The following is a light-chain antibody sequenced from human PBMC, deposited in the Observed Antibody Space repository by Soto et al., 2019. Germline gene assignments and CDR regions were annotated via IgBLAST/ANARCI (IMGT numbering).Light chain of an antibody. CDR1: SSDVGGYNY. Sequence: QSALTQPASVSGSPGQSITISCTGTSSDVGGYNYVSWYQQHPAKAPKLMIYEVSNRPSGVSNRFSGSKSGNTASLTISGLQAEDAADYYCSSYTSSSTRVFGGGTKLTVL. V-gene: IGLV2-14*01. J-gene: IGLJ3*02. CDR3: SSYTSSSTRV. CDR2: EVS.